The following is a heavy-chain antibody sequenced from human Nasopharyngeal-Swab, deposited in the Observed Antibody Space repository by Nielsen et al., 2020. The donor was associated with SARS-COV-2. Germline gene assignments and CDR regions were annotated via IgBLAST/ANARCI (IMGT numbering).Heavy chain of an antibody. J-gene: IGHJ6*02. CDR1: GYTFTGYY. Sequence: ASVKVSCKASGYTFTGYYMHWVRQAPGQGLEWMGWINPNSGGTNYAQKFQGRVTMTRDTSISTAYMELSRLRSDDTAVYYCARGRIKRELWFGELLSYYYYGMDVWGQGTTVTVSS. CDR2: INPNSGGT. CDR3: ARGRIKRELWFGELLSYYYYGMDV. D-gene: IGHD3-10*01. V-gene: IGHV1-2*02.